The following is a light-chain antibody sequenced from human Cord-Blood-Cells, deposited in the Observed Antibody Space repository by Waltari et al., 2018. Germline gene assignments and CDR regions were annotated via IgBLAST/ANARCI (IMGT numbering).Light chain of an antibody. V-gene: IGLV2-14*03. CDR2: GVS. CDR1: SSDVGGYNY. CDR3: SSYTSSSTNWV. Sequence: QSALTQPASVSGSPGQSITISCTGTSSDVGGYNYVSWYQHHPGKAPKLMIYGVSKRPSGGSNRFYGSKAGNTASLTISGLQAEDEADYYCSSYTSSSTNWVFGGGTKLTVL. J-gene: IGLJ3*02.